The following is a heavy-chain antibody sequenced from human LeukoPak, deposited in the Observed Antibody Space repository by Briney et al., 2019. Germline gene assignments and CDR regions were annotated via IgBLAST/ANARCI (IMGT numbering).Heavy chain of an antibody. J-gene: IGHJ4*02. CDR3: ARGNGYNSGAY. V-gene: IGHV3-15*01. CDR1: GFDIKDPY. Sequence: GGSLRLSCVVSGFDIKDPYMSWVRQAPGKGLEWVGRVKSKVDGETKDYAAPVKDRFSISRDDSKNTLYLQMNSLRAEDTAVYYCARGNGYNSGAYWGQGTLVTVSS. D-gene: IGHD5-24*01. CDR2: VKSKVDGETK.